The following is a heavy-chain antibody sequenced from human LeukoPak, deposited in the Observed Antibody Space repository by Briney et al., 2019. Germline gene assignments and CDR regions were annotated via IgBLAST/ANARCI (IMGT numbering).Heavy chain of an antibody. CDR2: IWNDGSKE. Sequence: GRSLRISCVASGFTLRDYGMHWVRQAPGKGLEWVAVIWNDGSKEDYADSVKGRFTISRDMSKNTLYLQMNSLRAEDTAVYYCAKDEDPGYYFDYWGQGTLVTVSS. CDR1: GFTLRDYG. J-gene: IGHJ4*02. CDR3: AKDEDPGYYFDY. V-gene: IGHV3-33*03.